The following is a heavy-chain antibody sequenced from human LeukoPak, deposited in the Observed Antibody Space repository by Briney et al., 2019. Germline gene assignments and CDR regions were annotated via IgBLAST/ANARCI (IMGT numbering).Heavy chain of an antibody. J-gene: IGHJ6*03. Sequence: GGSLRLSCAASGFTFSSYAMSWVRQAPGKGLEWVSAISGSGGSTYYADSVKGRFTISRDNSKNTLYLQMNSLRAEDTAVYYCAKDLVWFGGIKAPSSYYMDVWGKGATVTVSS. CDR2: ISGSGGST. CDR3: AKDLVWFGGIKAPSSYYMDV. CDR1: GFTFSSYA. D-gene: IGHD3-10*01. V-gene: IGHV3-23*01.